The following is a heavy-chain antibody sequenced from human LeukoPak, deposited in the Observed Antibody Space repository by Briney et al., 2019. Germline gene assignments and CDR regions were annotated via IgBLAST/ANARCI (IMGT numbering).Heavy chain of an antibody. CDR1: GFTFNNCA. J-gene: IGHJ4*02. CDR2: VSGDGHRT. V-gene: IGHV3-23*01. Sequence: GGSLRLSCAASGFTFNNCAMNWVRQAPGKGLQWVSAVSGDGHRTFYADSVKGRFTIFRDNSLNTLSLQMNSLKVEDTAVYFCAKEQDNLLLLSHFDSWGQGILVTVSA. CDR3: AKEQDNLLLLSHFDS. D-gene: IGHD1-14*01.